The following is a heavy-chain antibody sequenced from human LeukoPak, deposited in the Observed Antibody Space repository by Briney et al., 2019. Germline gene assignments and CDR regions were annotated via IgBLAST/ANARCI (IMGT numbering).Heavy chain of an antibody. CDR3: ARTPVAAADNNWFDP. V-gene: IGHV3-30-3*01. Sequence: PRGSLRLSCAASGFTFSSYAMHWVRQAPGKGLEWVAVISYDGSNKYYADSVKGRFTISRDNSKNTLYLQMNSLRAEDTAVYYCARTPVAAADNNWFDPWGQGTLVTVSS. D-gene: IGHD6-13*01. J-gene: IGHJ5*02. CDR2: ISYDGSNK. CDR1: GFTFSSYA.